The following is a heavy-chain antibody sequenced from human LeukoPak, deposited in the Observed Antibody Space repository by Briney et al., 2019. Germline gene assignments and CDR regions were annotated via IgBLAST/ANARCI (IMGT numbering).Heavy chain of an antibody. Sequence: PGGSLRLSCAASGFTVSSNYMSWVRQAPGKGLEWVSVIYSGGSTYYADSVKGRLTISRDNSKNTLYLQMNSLRAEDTAVYYCGRGPKAGGPHHDMDVWGRGTTVTVSS. CDR1: GFTVSSNY. V-gene: IGHV3-53*01. CDR2: IYSGGST. J-gene: IGHJ6*02. D-gene: IGHD2-15*01. CDR3: GRGPKAGGPHHDMDV.